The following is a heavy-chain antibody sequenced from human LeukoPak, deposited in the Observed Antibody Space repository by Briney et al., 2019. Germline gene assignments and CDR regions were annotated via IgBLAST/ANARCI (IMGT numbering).Heavy chain of an antibody. CDR2: ISGSGGST. CDR3: ARDYCSSTSCYEEGVDY. Sequence: GGSLRLSCAASGFTFSNYAMSWVRQAPGKGLEWVSVISGSGGSTYYADSVKGRFTISRDNAKNSLYLQMNSLRAEDTAVYYCARDYCSSTSCYEEGVDYWGQGTLVTVSS. CDR1: GFTFSNYA. D-gene: IGHD2-2*01. J-gene: IGHJ4*02. V-gene: IGHV3-23*01.